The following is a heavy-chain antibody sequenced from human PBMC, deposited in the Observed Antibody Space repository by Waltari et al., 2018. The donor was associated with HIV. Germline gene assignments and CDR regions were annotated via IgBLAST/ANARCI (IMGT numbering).Heavy chain of an antibody. D-gene: IGHD3-22*01. J-gene: IGHJ3*02. CDR3: ARDRNYYYDSSGYFFNAYDI. CDR2: IYTSWST. Sequence: QVQLQKSGPGLVKPSQTLSLTCTVSGGSISSGSYYWSWIRQPAGKGLEWIGRIYTSWSTNDDPSRKSRVTISVDTSKNQFSLKLSSVTAADTAVYYCARDRNYYYDSSGYFFNAYDIWGQGTMVTVSS. CDR1: GGSISSGSYY. V-gene: IGHV4-61*02.